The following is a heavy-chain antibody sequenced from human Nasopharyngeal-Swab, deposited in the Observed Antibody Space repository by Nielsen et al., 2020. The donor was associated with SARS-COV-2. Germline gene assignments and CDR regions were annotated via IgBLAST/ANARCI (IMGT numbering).Heavy chain of an antibody. J-gene: IGHJ6*03. Sequence: ASVTVSCKASFYTFTSYGISCLRPAPGPSLEWMFWISAYNGNTNYAQKLQGRVTMTTDTSTSTAYIELSSLRSEDTAVYYCASANPTSDIVVVPAAKYYYYYYMDVWGKGTTVTVSS. CDR1: FYTFTSYG. V-gene: IGHV1-18*01. D-gene: IGHD2-2*01. CDR2: ISAYNGNT. CDR3: ASANPTSDIVVVPAAKYYYYYYMDV.